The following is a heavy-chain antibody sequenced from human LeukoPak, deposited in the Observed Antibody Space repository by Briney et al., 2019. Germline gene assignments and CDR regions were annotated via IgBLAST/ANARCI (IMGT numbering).Heavy chain of an antibody. V-gene: IGHV4-59*08. CDR1: GGSISSYH. CDR2: IDYSGST. D-gene: IGHD6-6*01. Sequence: SETLSLTCTVSGGSISSYHWNWIRQPPGKGLEWIGYIDYSGSTNYNPSLKSRVTVSVDTSTNQFSLRLSSVTAADTAVYYCARRGAARRCDGMDVWGQGTTVSVSS. J-gene: IGHJ6*02. CDR3: ARRGAARRCDGMDV.